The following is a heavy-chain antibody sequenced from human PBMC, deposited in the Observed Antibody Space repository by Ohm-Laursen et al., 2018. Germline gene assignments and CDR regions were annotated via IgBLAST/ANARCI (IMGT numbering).Heavy chain of an antibody. J-gene: IGHJ4*02. CDR1: GGSFSGYY. CDR2: INHSGST. V-gene: IGHV4-34*01. CDR3: ARDGSTRTAGIDY. D-gene: IGHD5/OR15-5a*01. Sequence: SQTLSLTCAVYGGSFSGYYWSWIRQPPGKGLEWIGEINHSGSTNYNPSLKSRVTISVDTSKNQFSLKLSSVTAADTAVYYCARDGSTRTAGIDYWGQGTLVTVSS.